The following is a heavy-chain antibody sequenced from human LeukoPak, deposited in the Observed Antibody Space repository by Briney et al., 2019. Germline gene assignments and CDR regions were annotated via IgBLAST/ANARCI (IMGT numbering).Heavy chain of an antibody. Sequence: GGSLRLSCAASGFIFSSYGMSWVRQAPGKGLEWVSGISGSGGNTYYADSVKGRFTISRDNSKNTLYLQMNSLRAEDTAVYFCAKATWAAAGTSYFDYWGQGTLVTVSS. CDR3: AKATWAAAGTSYFDY. CDR2: ISGSGGNT. V-gene: IGHV3-23*01. J-gene: IGHJ4*02. CDR1: GFIFSSYG. D-gene: IGHD6-13*01.